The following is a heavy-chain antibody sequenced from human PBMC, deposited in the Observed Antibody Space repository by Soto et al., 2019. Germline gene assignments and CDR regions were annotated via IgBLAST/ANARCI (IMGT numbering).Heavy chain of an antibody. D-gene: IGHD2-8*01. Sequence: GGSLRLSCAASGFTFSSYEMNWVRQAPGKGLEWVSYISSLGSTIYYADSVKGRFTISRDNTRDSLYLQMNSLRAEDTAVYYCASDLRTLYNFDLWGQGALIT. CDR2: ISSLGSTI. CDR1: GFTFSSYE. J-gene: IGHJ4*02. V-gene: IGHV3-48*03. CDR3: ASDLRTLYNFDL.